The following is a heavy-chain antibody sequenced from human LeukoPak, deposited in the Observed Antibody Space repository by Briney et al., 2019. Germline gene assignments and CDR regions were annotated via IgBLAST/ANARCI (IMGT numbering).Heavy chain of an antibody. Sequence: GGSLRLSCAASGFTFSSYEMNWVRQAPGKGLEWVSYISSSGSTIYYADSVKGRFIISRDNAKNSLYLQMNSLRAQDTSVNHCGEPGITMIGGVWGKGTTVTISS. J-gene: IGHJ6*04. CDR3: GEPGITMIGGV. CDR2: ISSSGSTI. D-gene: IGHD3-10*02. CDR1: GFTFSSYE. V-gene: IGHV3-48*03.